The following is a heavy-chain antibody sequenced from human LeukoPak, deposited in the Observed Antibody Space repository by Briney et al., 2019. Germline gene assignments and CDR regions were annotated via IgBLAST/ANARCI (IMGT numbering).Heavy chain of an antibody. Sequence: PSETLSLTCTVSGGAITNDNFYWGWVRQPPGKGLEWVVSNNYSQTTYYNPSLRSRLSISVDTSRTQFFLTLNSVTAADTAVYYCARLFDSWGRGILVTAPS. CDR2: NNYSQTT. J-gene: IGHJ4*02. CDR3: ARLFDS. CDR1: GGAITNDNFY. V-gene: IGHV4-39*01.